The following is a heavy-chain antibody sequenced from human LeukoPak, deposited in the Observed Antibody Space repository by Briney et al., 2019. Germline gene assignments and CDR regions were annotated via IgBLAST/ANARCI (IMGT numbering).Heavy chain of an antibody. CDR3: ASYDYGGFFQH. V-gene: IGHV1-18*04. D-gene: IGHD4/OR15-4a*01. CDR1: GYTFTGYY. J-gene: IGHJ1*01. CDR2: ISAYNGNT. Sequence: ASVKVSCKASGYTFTGYYMHWVRQAPGQGLEWMGWISAYNGNTNYAQKLQGRVTMTTDTSTSTAYMELRSLRSDDTAVYYCASYDYGGFFQHWGQGTLVTVSS.